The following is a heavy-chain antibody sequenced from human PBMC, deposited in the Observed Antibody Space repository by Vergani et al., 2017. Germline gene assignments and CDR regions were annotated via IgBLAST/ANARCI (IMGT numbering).Heavy chain of an antibody. V-gene: IGHV4-61*02. CDR2: IYTSGST. Sequence: QVQLQESGPGLVKPSQTLSLTCTVSGGSISSGSYYWSWIRQPAGKGLEWIGRIYTSGSTNYNPSLKSRVTISVDTAKNPFSLKLSSVTAADTAVYSWARESVGPPQGAPTYYMDVWGKGTTVTVSS. J-gene: IGHJ6*03. CDR3: ARESVGPPQGAPTYYMDV. CDR1: GGSISSGSYY.